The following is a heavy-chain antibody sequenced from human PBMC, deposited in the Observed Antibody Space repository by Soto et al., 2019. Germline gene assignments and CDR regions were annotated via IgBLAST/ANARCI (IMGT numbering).Heavy chain of an antibody. CDR1: YVTLVAFW. Sequence: TWGAQRLSDGASYVTLVAFWMHWVLQAPGGGLEWFSRLHSDGKTVLYADSVKGRFTMSRDSSKSTLFLHMSSLRADDMAVYYCERGLYYGMDVWGQGTTVTVSS. CDR2: LHSDGKTV. CDR3: ERGLYYGMDV. J-gene: IGHJ6*02. V-gene: IGHV3-74*01.